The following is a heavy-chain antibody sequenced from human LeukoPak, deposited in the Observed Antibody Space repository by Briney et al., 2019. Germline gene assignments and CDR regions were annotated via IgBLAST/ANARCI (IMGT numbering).Heavy chain of an antibody. CDR2: IKEDGREK. CDR1: GFTFSGYW. V-gene: IGHV3-7*04. J-gene: IGHJ6*02. Sequence: GGSLRLSCAASGFTFSGYWMTWVRQAPGKGLEWVASIKEDGREKYYVDSVKGRFTISRDNAKNSLFLQMNSLRAEDTAVFYCARGGGLDVWGQGAAVTVSS. CDR3: ARGGGLDV.